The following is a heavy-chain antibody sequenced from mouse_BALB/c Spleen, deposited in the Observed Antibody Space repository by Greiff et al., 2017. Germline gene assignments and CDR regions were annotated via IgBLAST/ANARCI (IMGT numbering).Heavy chain of an antibody. CDR1: GFTFSSYA. CDR2: ISSGGST. Sequence: EVQLVESGAGLVKPGGSLKLSCAASGFTFSSYAMPWVRQTPEKRLEWVGCISSGGSTYYPDSVKGRITITRENARNIQSLLIISRRSEDTAMYYYARGNCLRLQAMDYWGQGTSVTVSS. J-gene: IGHJ4*01. D-gene: IGHD1-2*01. CDR3: ARGNCLRLQAMDY. V-gene: IGHV5-6-5*01.